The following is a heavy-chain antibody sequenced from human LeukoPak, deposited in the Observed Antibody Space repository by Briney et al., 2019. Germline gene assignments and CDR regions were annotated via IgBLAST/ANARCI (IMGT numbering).Heavy chain of an antibody. J-gene: IGHJ4*02. CDR1: GFTFSSYW. CDR2: IKQDGSEK. CDR3: AAGTYTSDF. D-gene: IGHD1-26*01. V-gene: IGHV3-7*01. Sequence: PGGSLRLSCAASGFTFSSYWMIWVRQAPGKGLEWVANIKQDGSEKYYVDPVKGRFTISRDNARNSLYLQMNSLRAEDTAVYYCAAGTYTSDFWGQGTLVTVSS.